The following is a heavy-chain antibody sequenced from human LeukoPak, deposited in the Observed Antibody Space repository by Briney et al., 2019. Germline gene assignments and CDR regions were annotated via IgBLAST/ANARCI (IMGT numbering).Heavy chain of an antibody. V-gene: IGHV4-34*01. CDR3: ARTPTNGYYYYGMDV. CDR1: GGSFSGYY. J-gene: IGHJ6*02. CDR2: INHSGST. D-gene: IGHD1-1*01. Sequence: SETLSLTCAVYGGSFSGYYWSWLRQPPGKGLEWIGEINHSGSTNYNPSLKSRVTISVDTSKNQFSLKLSSVTAADTAVYYCARTPTNGYYYYGMDVWGQGTTVTVSS.